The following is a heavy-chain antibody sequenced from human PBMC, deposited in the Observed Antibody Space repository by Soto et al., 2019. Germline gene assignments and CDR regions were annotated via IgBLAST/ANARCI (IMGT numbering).Heavy chain of an antibody. Sequence: EVQLVESGGGLVKPGGSLRLSCAASGFSFSSYKMNWVRQAPGRGLEWVSCISKSSSYIYYADSVKGRFTISRDNAKNSLYLQMNSLRAEDTAVYYCARDQYSSGSYDRLGDDEALDIWGQGTMVTVPS. CDR2: ISKSSSYI. V-gene: IGHV3-21*06. CDR3: ARDQYSSGSYDRLGDDEALDI. J-gene: IGHJ3*02. D-gene: IGHD6-19*01. CDR1: GFSFSSYK.